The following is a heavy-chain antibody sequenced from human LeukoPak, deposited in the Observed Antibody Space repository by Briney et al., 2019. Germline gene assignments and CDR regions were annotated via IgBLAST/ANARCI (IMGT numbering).Heavy chain of an antibody. CDR3: ARGGEYSSLYYYYYMDV. J-gene: IGHJ6*03. D-gene: IGHD6-6*01. CDR2: IKQDGSEK. V-gene: IGHV3-7*01. CDR1: GFTFSSYW. Sequence: PGGSLRLSCAASGFTFSSYWMSWVRQAPGKGLEWVANIKQDGSEKYYVDSVKGRFTISRDNAKNSLYLQMNSLRAEDTAAYYCARGGEYSSLYYYYYMDVWGKGTTVTVSS.